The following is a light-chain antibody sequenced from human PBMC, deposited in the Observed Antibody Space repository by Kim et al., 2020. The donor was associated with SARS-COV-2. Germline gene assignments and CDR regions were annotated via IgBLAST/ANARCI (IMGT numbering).Light chain of an antibody. CDR2: VNSDGTH. CDR1: SGHSSYG. J-gene: IGLJ3*02. CDR3: QTWDTGMRGV. V-gene: IGLV4-69*01. Sequence: QLVLTQSPSASASLGASVKLTCTLSSGHSSYGIAWHQQQPEKGPRNLMKVNSDGTHIKGDGVPDRFSGSSSGAEHYLTISSLQSEDEADYYCQTWDTGMRGVFGAGTKLTVL.